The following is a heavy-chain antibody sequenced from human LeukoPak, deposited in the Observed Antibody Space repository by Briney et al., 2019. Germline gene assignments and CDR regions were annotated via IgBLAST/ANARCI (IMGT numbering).Heavy chain of an antibody. CDR1: GFTFSSYA. CDR2: ISGSGGST. Sequence: GGSLRLSCAASGFTFSSYAMSWVRQAPGKGLEWVSAISGSGGSTYYADSVKGRFTISRDNSKNTLYLQMNSLRAEDTAVYYCAKDRVSSGWYEESGFDYWGQGTPVTVSS. CDR3: AKDRVSSGWYEESGFDY. D-gene: IGHD6-19*01. V-gene: IGHV3-23*01. J-gene: IGHJ4*02.